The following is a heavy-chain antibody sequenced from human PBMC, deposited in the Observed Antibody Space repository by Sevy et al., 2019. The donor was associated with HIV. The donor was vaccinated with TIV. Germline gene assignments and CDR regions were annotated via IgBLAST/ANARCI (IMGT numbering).Heavy chain of an antibody. Sequence: ASVKVSCKASGYTFTSYYMHWVRQAPGQGLEWMGIINPSGGSTSYAQKFQGRVTMTRDTSTSTVYMELSSLRSEDTXXYYCAXGXSVXATKERGKFDYWGQGTLVTVSS. V-gene: IGHV1-46*01. CDR1: GYTFTSYY. D-gene: IGHD1-26*01. J-gene: IGHJ4*02. CDR2: INPSGGST. CDR3: AXGXSVXATKERGKFDY.